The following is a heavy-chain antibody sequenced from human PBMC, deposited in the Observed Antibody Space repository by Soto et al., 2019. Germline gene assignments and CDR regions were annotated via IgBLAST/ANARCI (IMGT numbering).Heavy chain of an antibody. Sequence: PSETLSLTCTVSGGAISSSSYYWGWIRQPPGKGLEWIGSIYYSGSTYYNPSLKSRVTISVDTSKNQFSLKLSSVSATDTAVYYCATSNWFDPWGQGTLVTVSS. V-gene: IGHV4-39*01. J-gene: IGHJ5*02. CDR3: ATSNWFDP. CDR1: GGAISSSSYY. CDR2: IYYSGST.